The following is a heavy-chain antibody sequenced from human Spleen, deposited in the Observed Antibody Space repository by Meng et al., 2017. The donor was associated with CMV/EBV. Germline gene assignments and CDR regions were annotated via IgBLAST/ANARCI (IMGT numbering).Heavy chain of an antibody. CDR2: INSDGSST. D-gene: IGHD7-27*01. CDR3: ASSMVPTGDFDY. CDR1: GFTFSSYW. Sequence: AASGFTFSSYWMSWVRQAPGKGLVWVSRINSDGSSTSYADSVKGRFTISRDNAKNTLYLQMNSLRAEDTAVYYCASSMVPTGDFDYWGQGTLVTVSS. V-gene: IGHV3-74*01. J-gene: IGHJ4*02.